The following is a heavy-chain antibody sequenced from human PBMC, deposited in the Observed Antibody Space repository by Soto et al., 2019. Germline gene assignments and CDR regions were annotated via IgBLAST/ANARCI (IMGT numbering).Heavy chain of an antibody. CDR2: ISGSGGST. V-gene: IGHV3-23*01. Sequence: EVQLLESGGGLVQPGGSLRLSCAASGFTFSSYAMSWVRQAPGKGLEWVSAISGSGGSTYYADSVKGRFTISRDNSKNALYLQMNSLRAEDTAVYYCAKMYYYDSSGYSNDYWGQGTLVTVSS. J-gene: IGHJ4*02. D-gene: IGHD3-22*01. CDR3: AKMYYYDSSGYSNDY. CDR1: GFTFSSYA.